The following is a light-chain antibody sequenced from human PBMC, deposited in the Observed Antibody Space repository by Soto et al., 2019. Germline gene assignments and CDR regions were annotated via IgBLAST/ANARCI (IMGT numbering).Light chain of an antibody. CDR1: HWIDDW. CDR3: QQYENLPT. J-gene: IGKJ5*01. Sequence: DIQLTQSPSTLSASVGDRVTLTCRASHWIDDWLAWYQQKPGKAPKLLIYDASNLETGVPSRFSGSGSGTHFTFTISRLQPEDIATYYCQQYENLPTFGQGTRLEIK. CDR2: DAS. V-gene: IGKV1-33*01.